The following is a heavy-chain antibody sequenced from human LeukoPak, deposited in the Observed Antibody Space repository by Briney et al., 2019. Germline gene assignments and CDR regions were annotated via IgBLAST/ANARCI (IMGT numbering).Heavy chain of an antibody. CDR2: NYNSGST. V-gene: IGHV4-38-2*02. J-gene: IGHJ4*02. CDR3: ARAPRPDYFDY. Sequence: PSETLSLTCTVSGYSISSGYYWGWIRQAPGKGLEWIGRNYNSGSTYYNPSLKSRVTISVDTSKNQFSLKLSSVTAADTAVYYCARAPRPDYFDYWGQGTLVTVSS. CDR1: GYSISSGYY.